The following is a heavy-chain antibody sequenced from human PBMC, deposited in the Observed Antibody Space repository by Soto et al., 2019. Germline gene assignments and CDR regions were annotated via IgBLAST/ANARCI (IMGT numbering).Heavy chain of an antibody. CDR1: NGSMTSSLW. D-gene: IGHD5-12*01. CDR3: ARTRYGGYDFDS. CDR2: VAQRAFT. V-gene: IGHV4-4*02. J-gene: IGHJ4*02. Sequence: QLQLQESGPGLVNPSGTLSLTCTVSNGSMTSSLWWCWVRQSPGKGLEWIGEVAQRAFTSYNPSLKSRLTISQDRSNNQFSLRLTSVTAADTAVYYCARTRYGGYDFDSWGQGTLVTVSS.